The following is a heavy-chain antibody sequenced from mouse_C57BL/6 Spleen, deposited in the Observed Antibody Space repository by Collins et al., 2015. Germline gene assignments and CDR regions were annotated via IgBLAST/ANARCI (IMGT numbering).Heavy chain of an antibody. V-gene: IGHV8-8*01. D-gene: IGHD2-3*01. J-gene: IGHJ3*01. Sequence: RQPSGKGLEWLAHIWWDDDKYYNPALKSRLTISKDTSKNQVFLKIANVDTADTATYYCARMGDGYSWFAYWGQGTLVTVSA. CDR3: ARMGDGYSWFAY. CDR2: IWWDDDK.